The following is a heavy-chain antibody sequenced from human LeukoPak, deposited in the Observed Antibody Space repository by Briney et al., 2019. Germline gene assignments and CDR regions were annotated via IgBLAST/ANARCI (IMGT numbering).Heavy chain of an antibody. CDR3: ARSPHILTGENFDY. V-gene: IGHV1-24*01. CDR2: FDPEDGET. D-gene: IGHD3-9*01. Sequence: ASVKVSCKVSGYTLTELSMHWVRQAPGKGLEWMGGFDPEDGETIYSQKFQGRVTMTRDTYITTAYIEMSRLRSDDTALYYCARSPHILTGENFDYWGQGTLVTVSS. CDR1: GYTLTELS. J-gene: IGHJ4*02.